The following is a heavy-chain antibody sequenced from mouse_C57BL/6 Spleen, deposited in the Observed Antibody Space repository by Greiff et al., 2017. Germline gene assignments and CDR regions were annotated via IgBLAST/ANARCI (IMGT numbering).Heavy chain of an antibody. V-gene: IGHV5-6*01. D-gene: IGHD1-1*01. CDR2: ISTGGSYT. CDR1: GFTFSSYG. Sequence: EVQLVESGGDLVKPGGSLKLSCAASGFTFSSYGMSWVRQTPDKRLEWVATISTGGSYTYYPDSVKGRFTISRDNAKNTLYLHMSSLKSEDTAMYYCARQGYYGSSWYFDVWGTGTTVTVSS. CDR3: ARQGYYGSSWYFDV. J-gene: IGHJ1*03.